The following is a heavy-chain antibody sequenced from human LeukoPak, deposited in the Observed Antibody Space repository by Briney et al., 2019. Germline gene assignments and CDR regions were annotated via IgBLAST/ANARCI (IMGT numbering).Heavy chain of an antibody. J-gene: IGHJ4*02. V-gene: IGHV4-34*01. CDR2: INHSGST. CDR1: GGSFSGYY. CDR3: ASSSSSTPFDY. Sequence: SEILSLTCAVYGGSFSGYYWSWIRQPPGKGLEWIGEINHSGSTNYNPSLKSRVTVSVDTSKNQFSLKLSSVTAADTAVYYCASSSSSTPFDYWGQGTLVTVSS. D-gene: IGHD3-22*01.